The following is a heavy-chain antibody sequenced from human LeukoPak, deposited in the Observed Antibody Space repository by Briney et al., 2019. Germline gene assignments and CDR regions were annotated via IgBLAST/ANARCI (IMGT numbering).Heavy chain of an antibody. CDR3: AVYGSGFKP. CDR2: IKQDGSEK. J-gene: IGHJ5*02. V-gene: IGHV3-7*01. D-gene: IGHD3-10*01. Sequence: GGSLRLSCAASGFTFSNYWMSWVRQAPGKGLEWVANIKQDGSEKYFVDSVKGRFTISRDNAKKSLYLQMNSLRAQDTAVYYFAVYGSGFKPWGHGTLVTVSS. CDR1: GFTFSNYW.